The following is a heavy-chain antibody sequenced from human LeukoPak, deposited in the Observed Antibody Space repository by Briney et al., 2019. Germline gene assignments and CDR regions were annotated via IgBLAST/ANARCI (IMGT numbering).Heavy chain of an antibody. D-gene: IGHD3-10*01. CDR1: GLTFTSSA. CDR2: IVVGSGNT. Sequence: TSVKVSCKASGLTFTSSAVQWVRQARGQRLEWIGWIVVGSGNTNYAQKFQERVTITRDMSTSTAYMELSSLRSEDTAVYYCAAVPHYMVRGVIRNDYWGQGTLVTVSS. J-gene: IGHJ4*02. CDR3: AAVPHYMVRGVIRNDY. V-gene: IGHV1-58*01.